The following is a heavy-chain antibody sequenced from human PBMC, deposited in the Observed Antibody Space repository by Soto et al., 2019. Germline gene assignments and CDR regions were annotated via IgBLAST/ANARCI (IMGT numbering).Heavy chain of an antibody. J-gene: IGHJ4*02. Sequence: QVQLVESGGGVVQPGGSLRLSCAASASIFKGHGMHWVRQAPGKGLEWVAIIRFDGSDEHYGDSVEGRFTISRDNSTNMLYLQMNSLRAEDTAVYYCARDGVGATTFFGFLDYWGQGTLVTVSS. CDR1: ASIFKGHG. CDR2: IRFDGSDE. D-gene: IGHD1-26*01. V-gene: IGHV3-33*08. CDR3: ARDGVGATTFFGFLDY.